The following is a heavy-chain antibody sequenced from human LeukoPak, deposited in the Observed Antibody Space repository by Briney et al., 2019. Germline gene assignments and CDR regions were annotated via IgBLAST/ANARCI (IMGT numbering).Heavy chain of an antibody. CDR1: GFTVSSNY. V-gene: IGHV3-66*02. CDR3: ARDGYCSSTSCYEYFDY. D-gene: IGHD2-2*03. CDR2: IYSGGST. Sequence: GGSLRLSCAASGFTVSSNYMSWVRQAPGKGLEWVSVIYSGGSTYYADSVKGRFTISRDNSKNTLYLQMNSLRAEDTAVYYCARDGYCSSTSCYEYFDYWGQGTLVTVSS. J-gene: IGHJ4*02.